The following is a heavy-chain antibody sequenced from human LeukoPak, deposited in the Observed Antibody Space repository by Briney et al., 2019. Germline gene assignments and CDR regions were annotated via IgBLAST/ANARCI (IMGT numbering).Heavy chain of an antibody. J-gene: IGHJ6*02. D-gene: IGHD2/OR15-2a*01. CDR2: IYHSGST. V-gene: IGHV4-38-2*02. CDR3: AREEVILGLYRNNYGMDV. CDR1: GYSISSGYY. Sequence: KSSETLSLTCTVSGYSISSGYYWGWIRQPPGKGLEWIGSIYHSGSTYYNPSLKSRVTISVDTSKNQFSLKLSSVTAADTAVYYCAREEVILGLYRNNYGMDVWGQGTTVTVSS.